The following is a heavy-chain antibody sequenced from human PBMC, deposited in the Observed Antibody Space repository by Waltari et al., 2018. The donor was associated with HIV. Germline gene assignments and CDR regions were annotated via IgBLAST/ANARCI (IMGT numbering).Heavy chain of an antibody. Sequence: EVQLVESGGGRVKPGGALRLSCAAAGVTFSSGSMNCVRQAPGHVLEWVSSISSSRMYPYYSDSANRRLTIPRDNAKNSLYPKMISLSAEHTAAYYCACARDLSTTAGFDYSGPAPLVPFSS. CDR2: ISSSRMYP. CDR1: GVTFSSGS. D-gene: IGHD4-17*01. V-gene: IGHV3-21*01. J-gene: IGHJ4*02. CDR3: ACARDLSTTAGFDY.